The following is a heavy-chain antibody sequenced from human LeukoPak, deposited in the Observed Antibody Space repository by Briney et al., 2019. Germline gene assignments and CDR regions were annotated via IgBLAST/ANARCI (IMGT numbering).Heavy chain of an antibody. V-gene: IGHV4-34*01. CDR3: ARDGYN. CDR1: GFTFTSYS. CDR2: INHSGST. Sequence: GSLRLSCAASGFTFTSYSMNWVRQPPGKGLEWIGEINHSGSTNYNPSLKSRVTISVDTSKNQFSLKLSSVTAADTAVYYCARDGYNLGQGTLVTVSS. D-gene: IGHD5-24*01. J-gene: IGHJ4*02.